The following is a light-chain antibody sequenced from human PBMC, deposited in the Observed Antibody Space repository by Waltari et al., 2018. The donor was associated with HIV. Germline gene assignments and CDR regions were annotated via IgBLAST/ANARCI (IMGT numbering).Light chain of an antibody. Sequence: QSALTQPPSASGSPGQSVTISCTGTSSDVGGYNYVSWYQKHPGKAPKLMIYEVNKRPSGVPDRFSGSKSGNTASLTVSGLQAEDEADYYCSSYAGSNNFVFGGGTKLTVL. CDR2: EVN. CDR1: SSDVGGYNY. V-gene: IGLV2-8*01. CDR3: SSYAGSNNFV. J-gene: IGLJ2*01.